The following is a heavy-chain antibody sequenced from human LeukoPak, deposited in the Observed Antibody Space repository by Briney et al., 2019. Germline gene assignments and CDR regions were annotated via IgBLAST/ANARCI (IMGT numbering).Heavy chain of an antibody. Sequence: PSETLSLTCAVYGGSFSGYYWSWIRHPPGKGLEWIGEINHSGSTNYNPSLKSRVTISVDTSKNQFSLKLSSVTAADTAVYYCARGRSSTPYYYYYYMDVWGKGTTVTVSS. CDR3: ARGRSSTPYYYYYYMDV. CDR2: INHSGST. J-gene: IGHJ6*03. CDR1: GGSFSGYY. D-gene: IGHD6-13*01. V-gene: IGHV4-34*01.